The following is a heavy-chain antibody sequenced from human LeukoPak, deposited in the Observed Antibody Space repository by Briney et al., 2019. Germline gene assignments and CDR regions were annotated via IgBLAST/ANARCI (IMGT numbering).Heavy chain of an antibody. J-gene: IGHJ4*02. Sequence: PSETLSLTCTVSGGSISSSSYYWGWIRQPPGKGLEWIGSIYYSGSTYYNPSLKSRVTISVDTSKNQFSLMLSSVTAADTAVYYCARDYYDSSGYPYCFDYWGQGTLVTVSS. D-gene: IGHD3-22*01. CDR2: IYYSGST. CDR1: GGSISSSSYY. V-gene: IGHV4-39*07. CDR3: ARDYYDSSGYPYCFDY.